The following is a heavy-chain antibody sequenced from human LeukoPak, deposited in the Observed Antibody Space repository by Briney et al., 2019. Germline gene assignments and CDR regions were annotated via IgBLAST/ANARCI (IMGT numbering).Heavy chain of an antibody. D-gene: IGHD4-11*01. J-gene: IGHJ5*02. V-gene: IGHV4-61*02. CDR1: DGSISSGSYY. CDR3: ARAPRAVNWFDP. Sequence: PSQTLSLTCTVSDGSISSGSYYWSWIRQPAGKGLEWIGRIYTSGSTNYNPSLKSRVTISVDTSKNQFSLKLSSVTAADTAVYYCARAPRAVNWFDPWGQGTLVTVSS. CDR2: IYTSGST.